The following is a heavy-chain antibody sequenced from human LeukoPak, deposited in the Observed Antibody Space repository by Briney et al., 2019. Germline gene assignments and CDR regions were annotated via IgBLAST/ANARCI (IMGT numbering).Heavy chain of an antibody. CDR1: GGSFSGYY. J-gene: IGHJ4*02. D-gene: IGHD5-24*01. V-gene: IGHV4-34*01. Sequence: SETLSLTCAVYGGSFSGYYWSWLRQPPGKGLEWIGEINHSGSTNYNPSLKGRVTISVDTSKNQFSLKLSSVTAADTAVYYCARGVEIFYYFDYWGQGTLVTVSS. CDR2: INHSGST. CDR3: ARGVEIFYYFDY.